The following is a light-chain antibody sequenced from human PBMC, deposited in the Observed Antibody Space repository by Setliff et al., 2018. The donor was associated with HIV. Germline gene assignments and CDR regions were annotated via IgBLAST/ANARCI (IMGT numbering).Light chain of an antibody. V-gene: IGLV2-14*01. CDR2: EVT. CDR3: SSYTSSSTPYV. J-gene: IGLJ1*01. CDR1: SSDVGGYNY. Sequence: PASVSGSPGQSITISCTGTSSDVGGYNYVSCYQQHPGKAPKLMIYEVTNRPSGVSNRFSGSKFGNTASLTISGLQADDEADYYCSSYTSSSTPYVFGTGTKVTVL.